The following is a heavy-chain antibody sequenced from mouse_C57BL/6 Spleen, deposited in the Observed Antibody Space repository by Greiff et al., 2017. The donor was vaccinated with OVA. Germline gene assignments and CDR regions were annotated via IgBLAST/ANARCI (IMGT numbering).Heavy chain of an antibody. CDR2: ISLKSDNYAT. D-gene: IGHD2-4*01. CDR1: GFTFSNYW. CDR3: TGSYDYGYYFDY. Sequence: EVQVVESGGGLVQPGGSMKLSCVASGFTFSNYWMNWVRQSPEKGLEWVAQISLKSDNYATHYAESVKGRFTISRDDSKSSVYLQMNNLMAEDTGIDYCTGSYDYGYYFDYWGQGTTLTVSS. V-gene: IGHV6-3*01. J-gene: IGHJ2*01.